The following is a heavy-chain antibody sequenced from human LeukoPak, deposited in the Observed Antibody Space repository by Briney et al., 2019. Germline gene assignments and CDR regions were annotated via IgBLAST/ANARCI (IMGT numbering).Heavy chain of an antibody. Sequence: PGGSLRLSCAASGFTFSSYSMNWVRQVPGKGLEWVANIKQDGSEKYCVDSVKGRFTISRDNAKNSLYLQMNSLRVEDTAVYYCARGLPGDVWGQGTTVTVSS. V-gene: IGHV3-7*01. J-gene: IGHJ6*02. CDR1: GFTFSSYS. CDR2: IKQDGSEK. CDR3: ARGLPGDV.